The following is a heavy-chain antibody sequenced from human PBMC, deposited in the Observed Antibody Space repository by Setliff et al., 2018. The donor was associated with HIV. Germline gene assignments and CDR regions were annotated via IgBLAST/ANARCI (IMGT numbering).Heavy chain of an antibody. Sequence: ASVKVSCKASGYTFTSYDINWVRQATGQGLEWMGWMNPNSGNTAYAQKFQGRVTMPRNTSISTAYMELSSLRSEDTAVYYWATGKNSSYDSDAFDIWGQGTMVTVSS. CDR3: ATGKNSSYDSDAFDI. J-gene: IGHJ3*02. D-gene: IGHD5-12*01. CDR1: GYTFTSYD. CDR2: MNPNSGNT. V-gene: IGHV1-8*02.